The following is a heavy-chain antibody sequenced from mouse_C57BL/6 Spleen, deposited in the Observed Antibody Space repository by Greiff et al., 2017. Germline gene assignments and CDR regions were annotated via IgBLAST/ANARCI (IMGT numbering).Heavy chain of an antibody. J-gene: IGHJ4*01. CDR3: ARDNYLRHAMDY. D-gene: IGHD2-1*01. CDR2: ISYDGSN. Sequence: EVKLQESGPGLVKPSQSLSLTCSVTGYSITSGYYWNWIRQFPGNKLEWMGYISYDGSNNYNPSLKNRISITRDTSKNQFFLKLNSVTTEDTATYYCARDNYLRHAMDYWGQGTSVTVSS. CDR1: GYSITSGYY. V-gene: IGHV3-6*01.